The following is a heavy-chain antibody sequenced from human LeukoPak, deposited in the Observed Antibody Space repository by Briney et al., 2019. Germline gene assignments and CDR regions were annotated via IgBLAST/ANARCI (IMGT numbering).Heavy chain of an antibody. J-gene: IGHJ4*02. D-gene: IGHD1-26*01. CDR1: GFTFSSYA. CDR2: ITGSGSGT. CDR3: ARDKVVGPSNFDY. V-gene: IGHV3-23*01. Sequence: GGSLRLSCAASGFTFSSYAMSWVRQAPGKGLEWVSGITGSGSGTYYADSVKGQFTISRDNAKNTLYLQMNSLRAEDTAVYYCARDKVVGPSNFDYWGQGTLVTVSS.